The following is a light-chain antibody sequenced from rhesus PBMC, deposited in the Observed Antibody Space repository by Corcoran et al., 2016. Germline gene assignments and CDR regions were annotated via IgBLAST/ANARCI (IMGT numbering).Light chain of an antibody. Sequence: EIVLTQSPAFRSVTLKEKVTITCQASQSIGSSLNWYQQKPDQSPKLLIKFASHCIPGGPSRFSGNGSGTVFTLPINSLVAGDTATYYCQQGSSFPFTFGPGTKLDIE. V-gene: IGKV6-55*01. J-gene: IGKJ3*01. CDR3: QQGSSFPFT. CDR2: FAS. CDR1: QSIGSS.